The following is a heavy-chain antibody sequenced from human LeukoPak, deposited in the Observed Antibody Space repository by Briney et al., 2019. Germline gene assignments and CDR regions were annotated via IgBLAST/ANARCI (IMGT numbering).Heavy chain of an antibody. J-gene: IGHJ5*02. CDR3: ARGSFPKQLLFGWFDP. CDR2: IYYSGST. CDR1: GGSISSYY. Sequence: SETLSLTCTVSGGSISSYYWSWIRQPPGKGLEWIGYIYYSGSTNYNPSLKSRVTISVDTSRNQFSLKLSSVTAADTAVYYCARGSFPKQLLFGWFDPWGQGTLVTVSS. D-gene: IGHD2-2*01. V-gene: IGHV4-59*08.